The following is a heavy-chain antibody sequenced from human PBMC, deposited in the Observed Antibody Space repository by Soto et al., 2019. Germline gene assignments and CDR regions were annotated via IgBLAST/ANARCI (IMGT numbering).Heavy chain of an antibody. V-gene: IGHV5-10-1*01. CDR2: IEPSDSYT. Sequence: GESLKISCKASGYNLTTYWISWVRQMPGKGLEWMGRIEPSDSYTNYSPSFRGHVTISADRSISTAYLQWSSLKASDTAVYYCATTVMMPPNVYYYGMDGWGQGTAVTVSS. D-gene: IGHD1-26*01. CDR3: ATTVMMPPNVYYYGMDG. J-gene: IGHJ6*02. CDR1: GYNLTTYW.